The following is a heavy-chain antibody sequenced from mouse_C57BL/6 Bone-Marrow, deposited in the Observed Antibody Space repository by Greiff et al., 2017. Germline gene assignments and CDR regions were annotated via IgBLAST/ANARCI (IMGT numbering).Heavy chain of an antibody. J-gene: IGHJ1*01. D-gene: IGHD2-4*01. Sequence: QVQLQQPGAELVKPGASVKLSCKASGYTFTSYWMQWVKQRPGQGLEWIGEIDPSDSYTNYNQKFKGKATLTVDTSSSTAYMQLRSLTSEDSAVYCCARDDSWYFDVWGAGTAVTVSA. CDR3: ARDDSWYFDV. CDR1: GYTFTSYW. CDR2: IDPSDSYT. V-gene: IGHV1-50*01.